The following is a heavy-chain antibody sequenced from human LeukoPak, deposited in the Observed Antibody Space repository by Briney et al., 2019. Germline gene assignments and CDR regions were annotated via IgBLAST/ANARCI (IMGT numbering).Heavy chain of an antibody. V-gene: IGHV3-53*01. CDR2: IYSGGNT. D-gene: IGHD5-24*01. CDR1: GFTVSSNY. CDR3: ARALHSYSYYIAV. Sequence: AGGSLRLXCAASGFTVSSNYMNWVRQAPGKGLEWVSVIYSGGNTYYADSVKGRFTISRDNSKNTLYLQMNSLRAEDTGVYYCARALHSYSYYIAVWGKGTTVTVSS. J-gene: IGHJ6*03.